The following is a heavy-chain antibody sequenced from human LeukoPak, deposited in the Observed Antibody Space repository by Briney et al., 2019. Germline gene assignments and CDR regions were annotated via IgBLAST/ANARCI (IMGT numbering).Heavy chain of an antibody. J-gene: IGHJ4*02. CDR2: ISSSGSTI. D-gene: IGHD3-10*01. CDR1: GFTFSSYE. Sequence: PGGSLRLSCAASGFTFSSYEMNWVRQAPGKGLEWVSYISSSGSTIYYADSVKGRFTTSRDNAKNSLYLQMNRLRAEDTAVYYCAREWRMVRGIIIDYWGQGTLVTVSS. V-gene: IGHV3-48*03. CDR3: AREWRMVRGIIIDY.